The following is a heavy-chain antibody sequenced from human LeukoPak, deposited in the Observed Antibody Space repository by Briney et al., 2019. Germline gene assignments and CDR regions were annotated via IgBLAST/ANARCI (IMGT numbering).Heavy chain of an antibody. Sequence: PSGTLSLTCAVSGGSISSSNWWSWVRQPPGKGLEWIGEIYHSGSTNYNPSLKSRVTISVDKSKNQFSLKLSSVTAADTAVYYCARGGGEFYFYDSSSYSYWGQGTLVTVSS. CDR2: IYHSGST. CDR1: GGSISSSNW. V-gene: IGHV4-4*02. CDR3: ARGGGEFYFYDSSSYSY. J-gene: IGHJ4*02. D-gene: IGHD3-22*01.